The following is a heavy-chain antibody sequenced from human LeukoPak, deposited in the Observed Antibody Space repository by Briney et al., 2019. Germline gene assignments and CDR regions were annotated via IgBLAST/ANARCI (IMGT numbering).Heavy chain of an antibody. J-gene: IGHJ4*02. Sequence: KPSETLSLTCTVSGGSISSYYWRWIRQPAGKGLEWIGRIYTSGSTNYNPSLKSRVTMPVDTSKNQFSLKLSSVTAADTAVYYCAGTSIAASFDYWGQGTLVTVSS. CDR3: AGTSIAASFDY. CDR1: GGSISSYY. V-gene: IGHV4-4*07. CDR2: IYTSGST. D-gene: IGHD6-6*01.